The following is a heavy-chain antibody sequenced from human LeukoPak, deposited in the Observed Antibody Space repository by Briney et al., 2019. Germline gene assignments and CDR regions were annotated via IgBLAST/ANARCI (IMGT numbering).Heavy chain of an antibody. CDR2: IYYSGST. V-gene: IGHV4-59*01. CDR1: GGSISSYY. J-gene: IGHJ4*02. Sequence: PSETLSLTCTVSGGSISSYYWSWIRQPPGKGLEWMGYIYYSGSTNYNPSLKSRVTISVDTSKNQFSLKLSSLTAADTAVYYCARVSCQSGYCYFDYWGQGTLVTVSS. D-gene: IGHD3-3*01. CDR3: ARVSCQSGYCYFDY.